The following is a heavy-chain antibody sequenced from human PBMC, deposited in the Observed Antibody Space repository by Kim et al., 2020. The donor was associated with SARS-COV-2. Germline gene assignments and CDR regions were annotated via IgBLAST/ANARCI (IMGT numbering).Heavy chain of an antibody. V-gene: IGHV4-34*01. D-gene: IGHD3-3*01. CDR3: ARSNWRGYRIYYYYGMDV. CDR2: INHSGST. CDR1: GGSFSGYY. Sequence: SETLSLTCAVYGGSFSGYYWSWIRQPPGKGLEWIGEINHSGSTNYNPSLKSRVTISVDTSKNQFSLKLSSVTAADTAVYYCARSNWRGYRIYYYYGMDVWGQGTTVTVSS. J-gene: IGHJ6*02.